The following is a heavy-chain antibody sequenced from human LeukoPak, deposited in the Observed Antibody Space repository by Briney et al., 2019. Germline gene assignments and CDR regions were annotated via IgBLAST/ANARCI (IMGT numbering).Heavy chain of an antibody. J-gene: IGHJ4*02. V-gene: IGHV3-72*01. CDR2: IREKVNSYTT. CDR1: GMTVSSNY. CDR3: AKAFCSEKQCTLDY. Sequence: GGSLRLSCAASGMTVSSNYIMWVRQAPGKGLEWVGRIREKVNSYTTVYAASVKGRFTISRDDSTNSVFLQMNSLKTEDTAVYYCAKAFCSEKQCTLDYWGQGTLVTVSS. D-gene: IGHD3-3*01.